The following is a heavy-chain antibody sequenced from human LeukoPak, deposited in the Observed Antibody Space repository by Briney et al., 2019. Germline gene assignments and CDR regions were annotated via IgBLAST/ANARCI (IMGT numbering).Heavy chain of an antibody. CDR3: ARGGRPAPGAFDI. D-gene: IGHD2-15*01. J-gene: IGHJ3*02. Sequence: GASVKVSCKASGYTISGYYFHWVRQAPGQGLEWMGWINPNSGGTNYAQKFQGRVTMTRDTSISTAYMELSRLRSDDTAVYYCARGGRPAPGAFDIWGQGTMVTVSS. CDR1: GYTISGYY. CDR2: INPNSGGT. V-gene: IGHV1-2*02.